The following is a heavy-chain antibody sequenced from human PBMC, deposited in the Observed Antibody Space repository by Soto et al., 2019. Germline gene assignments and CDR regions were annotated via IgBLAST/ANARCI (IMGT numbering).Heavy chain of an antibody. J-gene: IGHJ4*02. Sequence: PVGSLRLSCAASVFTVSSNYMSCVRHSPGKWLEWVSVIYSGGSTYYADSVKGRFTISRDNSKNTLYLQMNSLRAEDTAVYYCARDYYYDSRGYPYYFQYWGQGTRVNLSS. CDR1: VFTVSSNY. CDR2: IYSGGST. CDR3: ARDYYYDSRGYPYYFQY. V-gene: IGHV3-53*01. D-gene: IGHD3-22*01.